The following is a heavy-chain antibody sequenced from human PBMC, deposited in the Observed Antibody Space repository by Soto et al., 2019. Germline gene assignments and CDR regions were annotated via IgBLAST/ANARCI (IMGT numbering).Heavy chain of an antibody. V-gene: IGHV4-61*08. Sequence: PSETLSLTCAVSGGSISSGGYSWSWIRQPPGKGLEWIGYIYYSGSTNYNPSLKSRVTISVDTSKNQFSLKLSSVTAADTAVYYCARGSTPYDSSGYMAFDIWGQGTMVTVSS. D-gene: IGHD3-22*01. J-gene: IGHJ3*02. CDR3: ARGSTPYDSSGYMAFDI. CDR2: IYYSGST. CDR1: GGSISSGGYS.